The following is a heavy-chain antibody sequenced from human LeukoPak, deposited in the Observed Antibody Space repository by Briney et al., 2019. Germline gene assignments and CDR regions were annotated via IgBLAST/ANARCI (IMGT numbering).Heavy chain of an antibody. Sequence: GGSLRLSCAASGFSVSMKYMTWFRQAPGKGLEWVSVIFSGGTTYYADSVKGRFTVSRDNSKNMMYLQMNSLRAEDAAVYYCARFSGPGMQHYYYYMDVWGTGTTVTVSS. CDR1: GFSVSMKY. CDR2: IFSGGTT. D-gene: IGHD3-10*01. J-gene: IGHJ6*03. V-gene: IGHV3-53*01. CDR3: ARFSGPGMQHYYYYMDV.